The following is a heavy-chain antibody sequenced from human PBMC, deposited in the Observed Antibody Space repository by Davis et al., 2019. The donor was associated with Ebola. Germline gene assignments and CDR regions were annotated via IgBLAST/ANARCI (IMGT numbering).Heavy chain of an antibody. CDR2: IIPIFGTA. V-gene: IGHV1-69*13. CDR3: ARRQESTQIAAQFWFDP. CDR1: GGTFSNYA. J-gene: IGHJ5*02. D-gene: IGHD6-13*01. Sequence: AASVKVSCKASGGTFSNYAISWVRQAPGQGLEWMGGIIPIFGTANYAQKFQGRVTITADESTSTAYMELSSLRSEDTAVYYCARRQESTQIAAQFWFDPWGQGTLVTVSS.